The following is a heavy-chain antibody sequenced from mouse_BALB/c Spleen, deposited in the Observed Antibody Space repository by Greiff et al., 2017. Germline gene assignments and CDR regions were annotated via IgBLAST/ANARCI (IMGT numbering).Heavy chain of an antibody. CDR2: IWGDGST. J-gene: IGHJ4*01. Sequence: VQLVESGPGLVAPSQSLSITCTVSGFSLTGYGVNWVRQPPGKGLEWLGMIWGDGSTDYNSALKSRLSISKDNSKSQVFLKMNSLQTDDTARYYCARALMITGYAMDYWGQGTSVTVSS. CDR1: GFSLTGYG. D-gene: IGHD2-4*01. CDR3: ARALMITGYAMDY. V-gene: IGHV2-6-7*01.